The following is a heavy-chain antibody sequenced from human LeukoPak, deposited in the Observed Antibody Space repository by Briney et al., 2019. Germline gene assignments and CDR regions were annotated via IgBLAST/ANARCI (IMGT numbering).Heavy chain of an antibody. CDR1: GGALSSSSAY. CDR2: VYYSKNT. J-gene: IGHJ4*02. D-gene: IGHD5-18*01. CDR3: VSPRGFSYGYFDY. Sequence: SETLSLTCTVSGGALSSSSAYWGWIRQPPGKGLEWIGSVYYSKNTYYNPSLKSRVTISADTSKNQFSLTLGPVSATDTAVYYCVSPRGFSYGYFDYWGQGTLVTVSS. V-gene: IGHV4-39*01.